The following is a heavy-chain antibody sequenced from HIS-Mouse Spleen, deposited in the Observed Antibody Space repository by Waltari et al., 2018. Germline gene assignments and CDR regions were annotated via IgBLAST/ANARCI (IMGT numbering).Heavy chain of an antibody. J-gene: IGHJ3*02. CDR1: GGPFSGYY. CDR3: ARAPLGPDAFDI. CDR2: INHSGST. Sequence: QVQLQQWGAGLLKPSETLSLTCAVYGGPFSGYYWSWIRQPPGKGLEWIGEINHSGSTNYNPSLKSRVTISVDTSKNQFSLKLSSVTAADTAVYYCARAPLGPDAFDIWGQGTMVTVSS. V-gene: IGHV4-34*01.